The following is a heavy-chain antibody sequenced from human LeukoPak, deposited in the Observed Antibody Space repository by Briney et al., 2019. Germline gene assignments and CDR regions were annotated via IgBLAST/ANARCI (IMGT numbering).Heavy chain of an antibody. J-gene: IGHJ4*02. CDR2: ISSSSSYI. CDR3: ARVALPGTVYYFDY. Sequence: GGSLRLSCAASGFTFSTYTMNWVRQAPGKGLEWVSSISSSSSYIYYTDSVKGRFTISRDNAKNSLYLQMNSLRAEDTAVYYCARVALPGTVYYFDYWGQGTLVTVSS. V-gene: IGHV3-21*01. CDR1: GFTFSTYT. D-gene: IGHD6-13*01.